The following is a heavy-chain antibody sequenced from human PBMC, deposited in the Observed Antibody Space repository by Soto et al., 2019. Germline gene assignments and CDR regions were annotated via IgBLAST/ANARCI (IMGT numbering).Heavy chain of an antibody. CDR3: GRWTDGVAWELRRPNPYWYYGMDV. CDR1: GYTFTSYY. D-gene: IGHD1-26*01. CDR2: INPSGGST. Sequence: VKVSCKASGYTFTSYYMHWVRQAPGQGLEWMGIINPSGGSTSYAQKFQGRVTMTRDRSTGTVYMELSSLRSEDTALYNCGRWTDGVAWELRRPNPYWYYGMDVWGKGVRVTVFS. J-gene: IGHJ6*04. V-gene: IGHV1-46*01.